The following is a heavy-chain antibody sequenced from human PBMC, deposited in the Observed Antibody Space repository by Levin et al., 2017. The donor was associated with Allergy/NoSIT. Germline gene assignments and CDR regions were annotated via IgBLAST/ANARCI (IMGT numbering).Heavy chain of an antibody. CDR3: ARKKNGDDGGYYFDT. V-gene: IGHV4-30-4*01. CDR1: HGSVNTADFY. CDR2: ISYTGTT. D-gene: IGHD5-12*01. Sequence: SETLSLTCTVSHGSVNTADFYWSWVRQSPGKGLEYIGHISYTGTTSYNPALTSRASMSVDTSKNQISLTLRSVTAADTAVYFCARKKNGDDGGYYFDTWGQGILATVYS. J-gene: IGHJ4*02.